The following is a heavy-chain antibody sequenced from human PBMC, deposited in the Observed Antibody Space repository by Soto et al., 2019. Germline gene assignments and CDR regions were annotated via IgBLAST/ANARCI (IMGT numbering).Heavy chain of an antibody. Sequence: PSETLSLTCAVSGASMISYYWSWVRQPPGKGLEWIGYVYYTGSTVYNPSLKSRVTISLDTSKNQFSLRLNSVTAADTAVYYCAREGSYKNYYYYGMDVWGQGTTVTVSS. CDR3: AREGSYKNYYYYGMDV. D-gene: IGHD2-15*01. CDR2: VYYTGST. V-gene: IGHV4-59*01. J-gene: IGHJ6*02. CDR1: GASMISYY.